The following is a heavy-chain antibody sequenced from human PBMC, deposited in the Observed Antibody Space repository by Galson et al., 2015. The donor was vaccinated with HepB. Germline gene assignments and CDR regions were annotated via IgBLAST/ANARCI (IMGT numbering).Heavy chain of an antibody. Sequence: SLRLSCEASGFTFSSYGMHWVRQAPGKGLEWVAVISYDGSNKNYADSAKGRFTISRDNSKNTLYLQMNSLRAEDTAVYYCAKERRDYYDSSGNSDYWGQGTLVTVSS. D-gene: IGHD3-22*01. J-gene: IGHJ4*02. CDR2: ISYDGSNK. CDR1: GFTFSSYG. V-gene: IGHV3-30*18. CDR3: AKERRDYYDSSGNSDY.